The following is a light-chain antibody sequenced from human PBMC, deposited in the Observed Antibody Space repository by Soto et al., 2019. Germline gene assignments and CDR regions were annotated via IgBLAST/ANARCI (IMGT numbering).Light chain of an antibody. CDR2: DAS. Sequence: DIQMTQSPSTLSAFVGDRVTITCRASQSISTWLAWYQQKPGKAPKLLIYDASSLESGVPSRFSGSGSGTAFTLIISSLQPEDFATFDCQKNYRATPWTFGQGTKVDI. CDR3: QKNYRATPWT. V-gene: IGKV1-5*01. CDR1: QSISTW. J-gene: IGKJ1*01.